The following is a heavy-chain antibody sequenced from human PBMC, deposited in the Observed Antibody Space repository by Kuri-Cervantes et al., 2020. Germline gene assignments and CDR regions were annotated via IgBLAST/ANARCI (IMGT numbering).Heavy chain of an antibody. Sequence: GESLKISCAASGFTFSSYWMSWARQAPGKGLEWVANIKQEGSEKYYVDSVKARFTISRDNSKNTLYLQMNSLRAEDTVVYYCARASSGWWENWFDPWGQGTLVTVS. J-gene: IGHJ5*02. D-gene: IGHD6-19*01. V-gene: IGHV3-7*01. CDR1: GFTFSSYW. CDR2: IKQEGSEK. CDR3: ARASSGWWENWFDP.